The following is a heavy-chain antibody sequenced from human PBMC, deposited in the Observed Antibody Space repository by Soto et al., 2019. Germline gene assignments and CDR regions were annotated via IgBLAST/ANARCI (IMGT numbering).Heavy chain of an antibody. CDR3: AKNEPHLPVGETPYYFDY. CDR1: GFTFSSYA. V-gene: IGHV3-23*01. Sequence: GGSLRLSCAASGFTFSSYAMSWVRQAPGKGLEWVSAISGSGGSTYYADSVKGRFTISRDNSKNTLYLQMNSLRAEDTAVYYCAKNEPHLPVGETPYYFDYWGQGTLVTVSS. J-gene: IGHJ4*02. CDR2: ISGSGGST. D-gene: IGHD3-10*01.